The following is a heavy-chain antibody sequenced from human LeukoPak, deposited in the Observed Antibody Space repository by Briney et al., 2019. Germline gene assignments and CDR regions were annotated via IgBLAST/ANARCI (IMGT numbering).Heavy chain of an antibody. D-gene: IGHD5-12*01. J-gene: IGHJ4*02. V-gene: IGHV3-30*04. CDR1: GFTFSSYA. Sequence: GGSLRLSCAASGFTFSSYAMHWVRQAPGKGLEWVAVISYDGSNKYYADSVKGRFTISRDNSKNTLYLQMNGLRAEDTAVYYGARDSSGYDLIGGFDYWGQGTLVTVSS. CDR3: ARDSSGYDLIGGFDY. CDR2: ISYDGSNK.